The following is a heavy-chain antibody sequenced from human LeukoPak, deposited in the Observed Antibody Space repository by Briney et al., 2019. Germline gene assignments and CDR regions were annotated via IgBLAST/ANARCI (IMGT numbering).Heavy chain of an antibody. CDR2: IYTSGST. J-gene: IGHJ4*02. D-gene: IGHD2/OR15-2a*01. CDR1: GGSISSYY. Sequence: TSETLSLTCTVSGGSISSYYWSWIRQPAGKGLEWIGRIYTSGSTNYNPSLKSRVTMSVDTSKNQFSLKLRSVTAADTAVYYCARHPPHGSAGATLDYWGQGTLVTVSS. CDR3: ARHPPHGSAGATLDY. V-gene: IGHV4-4*07.